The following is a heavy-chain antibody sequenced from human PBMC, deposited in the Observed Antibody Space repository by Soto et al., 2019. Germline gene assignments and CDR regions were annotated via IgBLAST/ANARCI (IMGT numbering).Heavy chain of an antibody. Sequence: PSETLSLTCTVSGGSISSSSYYWGWIRQPPGKGLEWIGSIYYSGSTYYNPSLKSRVTISVDTSKNQFSLKLSSVTAADTAVYYCARGSRNDFRIKRKPNYFDYWGQGTLVTVSS. J-gene: IGHJ4*02. D-gene: IGHD3-3*01. CDR1: GGSISSSSYY. CDR3: ARGSRNDFRIKRKPNYFDY. V-gene: IGHV4-39*01. CDR2: IYYSGST.